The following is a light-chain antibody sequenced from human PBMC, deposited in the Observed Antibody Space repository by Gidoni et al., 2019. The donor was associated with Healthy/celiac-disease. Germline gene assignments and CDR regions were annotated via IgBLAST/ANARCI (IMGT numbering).Light chain of an antibody. CDR1: SSNIGAGYD. CDR2: GNS. CDR3: QSYDSSLSGPSWV. V-gene: IGLV1-40*01. J-gene: IGLJ3*02. Sequence: QSVLTQPPSVSGAPGQRVTISCTGRSSNIGAGYDVHWYQQLPGTAPKLLIYGNSNRPSGVPDRFSGSKSGTSASLAITGLQAEDEADYYCQSYDSSLSGPSWVFGGGTKLTVL.